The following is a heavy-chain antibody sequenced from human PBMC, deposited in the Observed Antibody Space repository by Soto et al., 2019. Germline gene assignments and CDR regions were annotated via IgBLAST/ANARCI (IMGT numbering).Heavy chain of an antibody. CDR1: GGTFSSYA. CDR2: IIPIFGTA. Sequence: GASVKVSCKASGGTFSSYAISWVRQAPGQGLEWMGGIIPIFGTANYAQKFQGRVTITADKSTSTAYMELSSLRSEDTAVYYCAREGFRFRNYGHYYYYSGMDVWGQGTTVTVSS. V-gene: IGHV1-69*06. J-gene: IGHJ6*02. D-gene: IGHD1-7*01. CDR3: AREGFRFRNYGHYYYYSGMDV.